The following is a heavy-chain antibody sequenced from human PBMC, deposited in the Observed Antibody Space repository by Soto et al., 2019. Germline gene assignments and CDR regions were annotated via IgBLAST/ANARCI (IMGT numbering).Heavy chain of an antibody. V-gene: IGHV3-48*03. Sequence: VQLVESGGGLVQPGGSLRLSCVASEFTFSGYEMNWVRQASGKGLEWVSYISTSGTTIYYRDSVKGRFTISRDNAKKSLYLQMNSLRAEDTAVYYCVRFGGAAAGPGDYWGQGTLVTVSS. J-gene: IGHJ4*02. CDR1: EFTFSGYE. CDR2: ISTSGTTI. D-gene: IGHD6-13*01. CDR3: VRFGGAAAGPGDY.